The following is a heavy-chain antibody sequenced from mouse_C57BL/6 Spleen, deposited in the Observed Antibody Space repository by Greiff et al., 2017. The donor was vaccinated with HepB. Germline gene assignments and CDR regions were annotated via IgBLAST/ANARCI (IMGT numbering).Heavy chain of an antibody. V-gene: IGHV1-69*01. CDR2: IDPSDSYT. CDR1: GYTFTSYW. CDR3: ARYYYGSSYFDY. D-gene: IGHD1-1*01. J-gene: IGHJ2*01. Sequence: QVQLQQPGAELVMPGASVKLSCKASGYTFTSYWMHWVKQRPGQGLEWIGEIDPSDSYTNYNQKFKGKSTLTVDKSSSTAYMQLSSLTSEVSAVYYCARYYYGSSYFDYWGQGTTLTVSS.